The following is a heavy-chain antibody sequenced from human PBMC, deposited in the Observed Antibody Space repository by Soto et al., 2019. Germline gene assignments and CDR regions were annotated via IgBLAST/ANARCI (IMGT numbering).Heavy chain of an antibody. CDR2: IYHSGST. CDR3: AREYCSGGSCLFDY. V-gene: IGHV4-30-2*01. J-gene: IGHJ4*02. CDR1: GGSISSGGYS. D-gene: IGHD2-15*01. Sequence: ASETLSLTCAVSGGSISSGGYSWSWIRQPPGKGLEWIGYIYHSGSTYYNPSLRSRVTISVDRSKNQFSLKLSSVTAADTAVYYCAREYCSGGSCLFDYWGQGTLVTVSS.